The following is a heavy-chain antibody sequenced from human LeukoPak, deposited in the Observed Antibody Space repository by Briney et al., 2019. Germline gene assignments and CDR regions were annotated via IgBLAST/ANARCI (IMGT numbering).Heavy chain of an antibody. V-gene: IGHV1-69*13. D-gene: IGHD7-27*01. Sequence: APVKVSCKASGGTFSSYAISWVRQAPGQGLEWMGGIIPIFGTANYAQKFQGRVTITADESTSTAYMELSSLRSEDTAVYYCAKDHLSWGSSFDFWGQGTLVTVSS. J-gene: IGHJ4*02. CDR1: GGTFSSYA. CDR3: AKDHLSWGSSFDF. CDR2: IIPIFGTA.